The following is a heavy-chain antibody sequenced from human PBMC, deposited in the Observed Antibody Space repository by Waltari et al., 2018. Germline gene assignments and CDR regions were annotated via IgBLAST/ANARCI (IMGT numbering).Heavy chain of an antibody. CDR2: IYYSGDV. CDR3: ARWPSTQYEF. Sequence: QVQLQQWGASLLKPSETLSLTCAVYGGSLSGFYWSCIRPPPGKGLEWIGEIYYSGDVNYNPSLKSRLTISVDTSKNQFSLKLTSVTAADTAVYYCARWPSTQYEFWGQGTLVTVSS. J-gene: IGHJ4*02. CDR1: GGSLSGFY. V-gene: IGHV4-34*01. D-gene: IGHD2-2*01.